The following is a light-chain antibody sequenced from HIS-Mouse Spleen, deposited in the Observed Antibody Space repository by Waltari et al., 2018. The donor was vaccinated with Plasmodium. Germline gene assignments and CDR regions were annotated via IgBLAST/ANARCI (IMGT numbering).Light chain of an antibody. J-gene: IGLJ3*02. CDR1: SSDVGSYNL. Sequence: QSALTQPASVSGSPGQSITISCTGTSSDVGSYNLVSWYQQHPGKAPKLMIYEGSKRPSGGANRFSGSKSGNTASRTISGLQAEDEADYYCCSYAGSSTFVFGGGTKLTVL. V-gene: IGLV2-23*03. CDR2: EGS. CDR3: CSYAGSSTFV.